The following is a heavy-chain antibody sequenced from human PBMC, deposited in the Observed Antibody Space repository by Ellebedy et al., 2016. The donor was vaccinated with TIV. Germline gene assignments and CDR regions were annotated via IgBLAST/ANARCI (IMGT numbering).Heavy chain of an antibody. CDR3: ARHHTVERGAIDY. V-gene: IGHV4-39*01. CDR2: IYSSGST. Sequence: MPSETLSLTCTVSGGSISSPSYYWGWIRQPTGKGLEWIGSIYSSGSTYYYPSLKSRVTISIDTSKDQFSLKLSSVTAADTAVYYCARHHTVERGAIDYWGQGTLVTVSS. CDR1: GGSISSPSYY. D-gene: IGHD1-1*01. J-gene: IGHJ4*02.